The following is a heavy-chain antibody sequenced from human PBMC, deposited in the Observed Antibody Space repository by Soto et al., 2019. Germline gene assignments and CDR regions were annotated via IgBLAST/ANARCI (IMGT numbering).Heavy chain of an antibody. V-gene: IGHV3-21*01. J-gene: IGHJ5*02. Sequence: ETLRPSCAASGFTFSSYSMNWVRQAPGKGLEWVSSISSSSSYIYYADSVKGRFTISRDNAKNSLYLQMNSLRAEDTAVYYCARDVPYYSSSWFDTRGQETLVTVPQ. D-gene: IGHD6-13*01. CDR1: GFTFSSYS. CDR2: ISSSSSYI. CDR3: ARDVPYYSSSWFDT.